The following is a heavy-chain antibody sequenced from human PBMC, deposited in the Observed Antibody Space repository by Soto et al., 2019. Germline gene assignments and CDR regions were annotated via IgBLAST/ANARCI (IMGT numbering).Heavy chain of an antibody. V-gene: IGHV3-23*01. CDR1: GFTFSSYA. J-gene: IGHJ4*02. CDR3: AKDQDIVVVVAATPVFAY. CDR2: ISGSGGST. D-gene: IGHD2-15*01. Sequence: EVPLLESGGGLVQPGGSLRLSCAASGFTFSSYAMSWVRQASGKELEWVSAISGSGGSTYYADSVKGRFTISRDNSNNTLYLQMNSLRAEDTAVYYCAKDQDIVVVVAATPVFAYWGQGTLVTVSS.